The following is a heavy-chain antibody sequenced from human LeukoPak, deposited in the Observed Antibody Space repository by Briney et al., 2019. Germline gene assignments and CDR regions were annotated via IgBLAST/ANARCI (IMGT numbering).Heavy chain of an antibody. CDR1: GFTFSSYG. V-gene: IGHV3-30*03. Sequence: GRSLRLSCAASGFTFSSYGMHWVRQAPGKGLEWVAVISYDGSNKYYADSVKGRFTISRDNSKNTLYLQMNSLRAEDTAVYYCAITKTVAGESFDYWGQGTLVTVS. CDR3: AITKTVAGESFDY. J-gene: IGHJ4*02. D-gene: IGHD6-19*01. CDR2: ISYDGSNK.